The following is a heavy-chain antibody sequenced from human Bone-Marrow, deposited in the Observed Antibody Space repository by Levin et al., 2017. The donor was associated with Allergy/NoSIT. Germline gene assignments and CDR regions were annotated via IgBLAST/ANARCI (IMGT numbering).Heavy chain of an antibody. Sequence: GGSLRLSCAASAFTFSDYAMHWVRQAPGKGLEWVAVIWYDGTNENYADSVKGRFTISRDNSKNTLYLQMNSLRAEDTAVYYCAREETSAFDYWGQGTLVTVSS. J-gene: IGHJ4*02. D-gene: IGHD2-2*01. CDR1: AFTFSDYA. CDR2: IWYDGTNE. CDR3: AREETSAFDY. V-gene: IGHV3-33*01.